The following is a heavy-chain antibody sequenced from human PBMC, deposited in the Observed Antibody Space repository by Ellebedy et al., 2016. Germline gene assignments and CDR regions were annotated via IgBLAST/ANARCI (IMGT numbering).Heavy chain of an antibody. Sequence: ASVKVSCKVSGYTLTELSMHWVRQAPGKGLEWMGGFDPEDGETIYAQKFQGRVTMTGDTSTDTAYMELSSLRSEDTAVYYCARDTRDYDSSGYYYDAFDIWGQGTMVTVSS. CDR3: ARDTRDYDSSGYYYDAFDI. J-gene: IGHJ3*02. CDR1: GYTLTELS. V-gene: IGHV1-24*01. CDR2: FDPEDGET. D-gene: IGHD3-22*01.